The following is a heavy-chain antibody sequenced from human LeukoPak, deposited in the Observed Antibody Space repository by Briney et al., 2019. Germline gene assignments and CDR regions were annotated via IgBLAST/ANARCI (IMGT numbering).Heavy chain of an antibody. CDR2: ISDTGTAT. CDR1: GFTFRDYY. Sequence: PGGSLRLSCAASGFTFRDYYMGWIRQAPGKGLESISYISDTGTATYYADSVKGRFTVSRDNAENSLFLQLNSLSAEDTAVYYCARAPASRSDSRSWSRDCFDYYGQGTLVTVSS. CDR3: ARAPASRSDSRSWSRDCFDY. J-gene: IGHJ4*02. D-gene: IGHD6-13*01. V-gene: IGHV3-11*01.